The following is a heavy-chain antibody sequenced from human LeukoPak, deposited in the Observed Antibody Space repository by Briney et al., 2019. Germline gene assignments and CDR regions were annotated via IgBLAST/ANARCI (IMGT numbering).Heavy chain of an antibody. D-gene: IGHD3-10*01. J-gene: IGHJ3*02. Sequence: PSQTLSLTCTVSGGPISSGDNYWSWIRQPPGKGLEWIGYINYSGSTYYNPSLKSLVTISVDTSKNQFSLKLRSVTAAATAVYYCALTIRGVPFDAFDIWGQGTMVTVSS. CDR2: INYSGST. CDR1: GGPISSGDNY. CDR3: ALTIRGVPFDAFDI. V-gene: IGHV4-30-4*08.